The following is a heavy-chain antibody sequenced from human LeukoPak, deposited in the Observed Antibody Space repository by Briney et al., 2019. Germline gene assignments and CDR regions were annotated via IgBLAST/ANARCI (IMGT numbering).Heavy chain of an antibody. V-gene: IGHV3-33*06. CDR1: GFTFSSYG. Sequence: PGRSLSLSCAASGFTFSSYGMHWVRQAPGKGLESVAVIWYDGSNKYYADSVKGRFTISRDNSKNTLYLQMNSLRAEDTAVYYCAKDSRLYGGYDFDYWGQGTLVTVSS. D-gene: IGHD5-12*01. J-gene: IGHJ4*02. CDR2: IWYDGSNK. CDR3: AKDSRLYGGYDFDY.